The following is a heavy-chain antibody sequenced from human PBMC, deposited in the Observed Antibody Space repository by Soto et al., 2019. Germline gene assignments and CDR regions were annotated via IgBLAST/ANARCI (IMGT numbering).Heavy chain of an antibody. D-gene: IGHD2-21*02. CDR3: AKLPNCGGDCYFDY. CDR1: GFAFSSYG. V-gene: IGHV3-30*02. CDR2: VRFDAINK. J-gene: IGHJ4*02. Sequence: QVQLVESGGGVVQPGGSLRLSCATSGFAFSSYGIHWVRQAPGKGLEWVAVVRFDAINKYYADSVKGRFTISRDNSKSMVYLQMNSLRPDDTAVYYCAKLPNCGGDCYFDYWGQGTLVTVSS.